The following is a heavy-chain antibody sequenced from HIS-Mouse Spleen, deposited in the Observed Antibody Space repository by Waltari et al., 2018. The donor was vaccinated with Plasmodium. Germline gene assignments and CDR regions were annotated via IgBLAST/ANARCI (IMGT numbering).Heavy chain of an antibody. Sequence: QVQLQESGPGLVKPSQTLPLTCTVSGGSISSGGYYWSWIRQHPGKGLEWIGYIYYSGSTYYNPSLKSRVTISVDTSKNQFSLKLSSVTAADTAVYYCARSIAATVTFYFDYWGQGTLVTVSS. CDR2: IYYSGST. V-gene: IGHV4-31*03. CDR3: ARSIAATVTFYFDY. J-gene: IGHJ4*02. CDR1: GGSISSGGYY. D-gene: IGHD6-13*01.